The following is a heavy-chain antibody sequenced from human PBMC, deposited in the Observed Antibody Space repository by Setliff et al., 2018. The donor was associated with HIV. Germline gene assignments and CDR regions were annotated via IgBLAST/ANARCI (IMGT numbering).Heavy chain of an antibody. CDR2: IYHSGST. CDR3: ARHGAYEAYYDYMDV. Sequence: SETLSLTCTVSGDSMRNYHWSWIRQAPGKGLEWIGWIYHSGSTNYNPSLKSRVTISVDTSKNQFSLKLSSATAADTAVYYCARHGAYEAYYDYMDVWGKGTTVTVSS. J-gene: IGHJ6*03. D-gene: IGHD5-12*01. V-gene: IGHV4-59*08. CDR1: GDSMRNYH.